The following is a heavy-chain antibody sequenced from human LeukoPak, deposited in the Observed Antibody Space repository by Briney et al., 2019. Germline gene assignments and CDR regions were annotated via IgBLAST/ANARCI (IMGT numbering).Heavy chain of an antibody. CDR2: ISGDGGST. CDR1: GFTFDDYA. CDR3: AKDSGGSSGYYVGYFDY. J-gene: IGHJ4*02. Sequence: GGSLRLACAASGFTFDDYAMHWVRQAPGKGLEWVSLISGDGGSTYYADSVKGRFTIPRDNSKNSLYLQMNSLRTEETALYYCAKDSGGSSGYYVGYFDYWGQGTLVTVSS. D-gene: IGHD3-22*01. V-gene: IGHV3-43*02.